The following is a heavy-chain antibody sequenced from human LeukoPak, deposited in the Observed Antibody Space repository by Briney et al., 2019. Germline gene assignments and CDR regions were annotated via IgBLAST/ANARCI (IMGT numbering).Heavy chain of an antibody. V-gene: IGHV3-48*03. D-gene: IGHD1-1*01. CDR3: ARERRYSGQRSYGMDV. CDR1: GFTFSNYE. Sequence: PGGSLRLSCAASGFTFSNYEMNWVRQAPGKGLEWVSYIGTSGRTIYYADSVKGRFTISRENAKNSLYLQMNSLRAEDTAVYYCARERRYSGQRSYGMDVWGQGTTVTVSS. J-gene: IGHJ6*02. CDR2: IGTSGRTI.